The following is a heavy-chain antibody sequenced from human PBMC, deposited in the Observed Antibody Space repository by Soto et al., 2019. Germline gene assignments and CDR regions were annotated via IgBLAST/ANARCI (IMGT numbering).Heavy chain of an antibody. CDR3: SKHSPSKNKQPLCADAFHI. Sequence: EVRLLESGGGLVQPGGSLRLSCFASGFTFPNYAMSWVRQAPGKGLEWVSVVTGRASSTYYADSVEGRITISRDNSGNPLFPQMHSLGAEDPAVYYCSKHSPSKNKQPLCADAFHIWGQGTMLTVSS. V-gene: IGHV3-23*01. J-gene: IGHJ3*02. CDR2: VTGRASST. CDR1: GFTFPNYA. D-gene: IGHD6-13*01.